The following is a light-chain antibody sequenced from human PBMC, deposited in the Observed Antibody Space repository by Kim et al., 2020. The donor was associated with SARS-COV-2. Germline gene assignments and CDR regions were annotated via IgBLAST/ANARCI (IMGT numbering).Light chain of an antibody. Sequence: SGNLAWYKVKPGQAPRLLIYDASTRATGIPARFSGSWSGTDFTLTISSLQSEDFALYYCQQYDNWPPYTFGQGTKLEI. CDR1: SGN. CDR3: QQYDNWPPYT. CDR2: DAS. J-gene: IGKJ2*01. V-gene: IGKV3-15*01.